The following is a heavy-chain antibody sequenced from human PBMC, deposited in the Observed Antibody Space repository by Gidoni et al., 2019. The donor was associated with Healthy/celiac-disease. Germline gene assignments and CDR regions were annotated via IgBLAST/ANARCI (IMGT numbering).Heavy chain of an antibody. CDR3: AKSFGARLLVDWFDP. J-gene: IGHJ5*02. D-gene: IGHD6-6*01. V-gene: IGHV3-9*01. CDR1: GFTFDDYA. CDR2: ISWNSGSI. Sequence: EVQLVESGGGLVQPGRSLSLSCAASGFTFDDYAMHWVRQAPGKGLEWVSGISWNSGSIGYADSVKGRFTISRDNAKNSLYLQMNSLRAEDTALYYCAKSFGARLLVDWFDPWGQGTLVTVSS.